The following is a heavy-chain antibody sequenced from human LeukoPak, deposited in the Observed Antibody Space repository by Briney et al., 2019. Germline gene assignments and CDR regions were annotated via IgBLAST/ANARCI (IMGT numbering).Heavy chain of an antibody. D-gene: IGHD6-19*01. J-gene: IGHJ4*02. CDR1: GFNFSNHY. CDR3: TRVIVAVPGYFDYFDF. CDR2: INEDGSNK. V-gene: IGHV3-7*01. Sequence: PGGSLSLSCAASGFNFSNHYMRWIRQAPGKGLEWVANINEDGSNKWHLGSVKGRFTVSRDNARNALYLQMNSLRVEDTAVYYCTRVIVAVPGYFDYFDFWGQGALVTVSS.